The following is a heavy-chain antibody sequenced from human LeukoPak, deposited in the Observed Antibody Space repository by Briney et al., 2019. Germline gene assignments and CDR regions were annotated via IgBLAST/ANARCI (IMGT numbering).Heavy chain of an antibody. CDR1: GGTFSSYA. V-gene: IGHV1-2*02. Sequence: GASVKVSCKASGGTFSSYAISWVRQAPGQGLEWMGWINPNSGGTNYAQKFQGRVTMTRDTSISTAYMELSRLRSDDTAVYYCARDGRSLNQIRPGYWGQGTLVTVSS. CDR2: INPNSGGT. CDR3: ARDGRSLNQIRPGY. J-gene: IGHJ4*02. D-gene: IGHD1-14*01.